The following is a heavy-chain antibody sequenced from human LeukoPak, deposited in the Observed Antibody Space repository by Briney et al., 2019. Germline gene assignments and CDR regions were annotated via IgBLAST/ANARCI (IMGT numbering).Heavy chain of an antibody. D-gene: IGHD3-16*02. CDR1: GYTFTGYY. CDR3: ARDHFLYDYVWGSYRS. Sequence: ASVKVSCKASGYTFTGYYMHWVRQAPGQGLEWMGWINPNSGGTNYAQKLQGRVTMTTDTSTSTAYMELRSLRSDDTAVYYCARDHFLYDYVWGSYRSWGQGTLVTVSS. V-gene: IGHV1-2*02. CDR2: INPNSGGT. J-gene: IGHJ5*02.